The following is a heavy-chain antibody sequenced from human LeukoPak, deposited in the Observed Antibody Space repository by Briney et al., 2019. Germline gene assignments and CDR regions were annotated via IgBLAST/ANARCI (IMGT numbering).Heavy chain of an antibody. CDR3: ARGSYGSGSYYFWFDP. CDR2: IYTSGST. Sequence: SETLSLTCTVSGASISSGSYSWSWIRQPAGKGLEWIGRIYTSGSTNYNPSLKSRVTISVDTSKNQFSLKLSSVTAADTAVYYCARGSYGSGSYYFWFDPWGQGTVVTVSS. J-gene: IGHJ5*02. D-gene: IGHD3-10*01. CDR1: GASISSGSYS. V-gene: IGHV4-61*02.